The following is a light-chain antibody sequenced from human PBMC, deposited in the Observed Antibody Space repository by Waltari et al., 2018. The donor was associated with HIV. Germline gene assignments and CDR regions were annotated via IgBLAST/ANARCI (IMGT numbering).Light chain of an antibody. J-gene: IGLJ3*02. CDR3: CSYAGSYVWV. V-gene: IGLV2-11*01. CDR1: SSDVGGYNY. CDR2: DVS. Sequence: QSALTQPRSVSGSPGQSVTISCTRTSSDVGGYNYVSWYQQHPGKAPKLIIYDVSKGPSGVPDRFSGSKSGNTASLTISGLQAEDEADYYCCSYAGSYVWVFGGGTKLTVV.